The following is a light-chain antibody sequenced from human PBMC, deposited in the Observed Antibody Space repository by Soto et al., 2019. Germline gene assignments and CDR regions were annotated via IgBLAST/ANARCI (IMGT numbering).Light chain of an antibody. Sequence: VLTQPPSVSVAPGQTARITCGGNNIGSKSVHWYQQKPGQAPVLVVYDDSDRPSGILERFSGSNSGNTATLTISRVEAGDEADYYCQVWDSSSDHVVFGGGTKLTVL. J-gene: IGLJ2*01. CDR2: DDS. V-gene: IGLV3-21*02. CDR1: NIGSKS. CDR3: QVWDSSSDHVV.